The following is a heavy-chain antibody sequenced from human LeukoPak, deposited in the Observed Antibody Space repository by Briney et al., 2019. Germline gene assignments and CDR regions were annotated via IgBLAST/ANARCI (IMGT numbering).Heavy chain of an antibody. D-gene: IGHD1-1*01. CDR3: ARDSPGYLAYDS. Sequence: GGSLRLSCAASGFTFSTYWVTWVRQAPGKGPEWVANIKEDGSATYYVDSVKGRFTISRDNAKKSLYLRMNSLRAEDTAVYYCARDSPGYLAYDSWGQGTLVTVSS. CDR1: GFTFSTYW. CDR2: IKEDGSAT. V-gene: IGHV3-7*04. J-gene: IGHJ4*02.